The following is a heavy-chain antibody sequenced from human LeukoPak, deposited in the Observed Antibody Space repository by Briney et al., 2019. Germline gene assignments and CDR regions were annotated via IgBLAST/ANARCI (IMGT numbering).Heavy chain of an antibody. D-gene: IGHD3-22*01. Sequence: ASVKVSCKVSGYTLTELSMHWVRQAPGKGLEWMGGFDPEDGETIYAQKFQGRVTMTEDTSTDTAYMELSSLRSEDTAVYYCATGTAHYYDSSGYYYLSGWGQGTLVTVSS. CDR3: ATGTAHYYDSSGYYYLSG. CDR1: GYTLTELS. CDR2: FDPEDGET. V-gene: IGHV1-24*01. J-gene: IGHJ4*02.